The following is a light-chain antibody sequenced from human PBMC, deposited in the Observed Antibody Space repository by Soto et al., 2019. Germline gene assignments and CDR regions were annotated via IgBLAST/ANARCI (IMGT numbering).Light chain of an antibody. V-gene: IGKV3-20*01. CDR1: QSVSSTY. CDR3: QVYGRSPS. J-gene: IGKJ2*01. Sequence: PGARATLSCRASQSVSSTYLAWYQQRPGQAPRLLIYGASSRATGIPDRFSGSGSGTDFTLTISRLEPEDFVVYYCQVYGRSPSFGQGTKLEIK. CDR2: GAS.